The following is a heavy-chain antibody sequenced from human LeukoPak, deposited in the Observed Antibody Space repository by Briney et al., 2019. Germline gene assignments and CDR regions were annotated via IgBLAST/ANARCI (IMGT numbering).Heavy chain of an antibody. Sequence: GGSLRLSCAASGFTFSNYAMHWVRQAPGKGLEYVSGISSNGGNTYYANSVKGRFTISRDNSKNTLFLHMGSLRIEDMAVYYCARDRSYSGFDYFDYWGQGSLVTVSS. CDR1: GFTFSNYA. D-gene: IGHD5-12*01. CDR2: ISSNGGNT. V-gene: IGHV3-64*01. J-gene: IGHJ4*02. CDR3: ARDRSYSGFDYFDY.